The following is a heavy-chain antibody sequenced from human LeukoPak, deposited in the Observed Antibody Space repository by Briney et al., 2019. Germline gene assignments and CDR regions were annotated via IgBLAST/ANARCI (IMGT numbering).Heavy chain of an antibody. CDR1: GGSISSSGYY. V-gene: IGHV4-39*01. CDR2: IYYSGST. D-gene: IGHD1-26*01. CDR3: ARHEYSGSYYGLSWFDP. Sequence: SETLSLTCTVSGGSISSSGYYWGWIRQPPGKGLEWIASIYYSGSTYYNPSLKSRVTISVDASKNQLSLKLSSLTAADTAVYYCARHEYSGSYYGLSWFDPWGQGTLVTVSS. J-gene: IGHJ5*02.